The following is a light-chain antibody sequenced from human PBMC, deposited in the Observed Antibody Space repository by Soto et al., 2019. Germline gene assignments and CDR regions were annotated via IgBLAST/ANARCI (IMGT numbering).Light chain of an antibody. CDR1: SSDVGGYNY. CDR2: EVN. V-gene: IGLV2-14*01. J-gene: IGLJ2*01. CDR3: SSFTTSSTLVV. Sequence: QSALTQPPSASGSPGQSVTISCAGTSSDVGGYNYVSWYQQYPGKVPKLMIYEVNNRPSGVSSRFSGSKSGNTASLTISGLQTEDEADYYCSSFTTSSTLVVFGGGTKVTVL.